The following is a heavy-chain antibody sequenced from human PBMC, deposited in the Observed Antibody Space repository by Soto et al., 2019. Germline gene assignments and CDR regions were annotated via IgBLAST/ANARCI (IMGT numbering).Heavy chain of an antibody. CDR2: ISTSGNT. CDR3: ARDSYDYLWGSYRLKWFDP. D-gene: IGHD3-16*02. J-gene: IGHJ5*02. CDR1: GDSISRYY. V-gene: IGHV4-4*07. Sequence: SETLSLTCSVSGDSISRYYWSWIRQPAGKXLEWIGHISTSGNTNYNPSLRSRVTMSIDTSKNQFSLKLSSVTAADTAVFYCARDSYDYLWGSYRLKWFDPWGQGSLVTVSS.